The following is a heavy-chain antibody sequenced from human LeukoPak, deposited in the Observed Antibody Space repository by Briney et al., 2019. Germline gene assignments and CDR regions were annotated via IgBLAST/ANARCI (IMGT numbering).Heavy chain of an antibody. CDR3: ARDQADTAMMPPYFDY. J-gene: IGHJ4*02. Sequence: GGSLRLSCAASGFTFSSYSMNWVRQAPGKGLEWVSSISSSSSYIYYADSVKGRFTISRDNAKNSLYLQMNSLRAEDTAVYYCARDQADTAMMPPYFDYWGQGTLVTVSS. CDR1: GFTFSSYS. V-gene: IGHV3-21*01. D-gene: IGHD5-18*01. CDR2: ISSSSSYI.